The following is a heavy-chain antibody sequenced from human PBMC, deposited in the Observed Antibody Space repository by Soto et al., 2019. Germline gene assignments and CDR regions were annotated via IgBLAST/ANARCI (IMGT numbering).Heavy chain of an antibody. D-gene: IGHD2-15*01. V-gene: IGHV1-3*01. J-gene: IGHJ5*02. CDR2: INPDNGNT. CDR1: GYTCTRYT. Sequence: ASVKRYCKASGYTCTRYTMNWVRQAPGQRLEWMGWINPDNGNTKSSQKFQDRVIITRDTSASTAYMDLSSLRSEDTAVYYCARGIATGQLDPWGQGTLVTVSS. CDR3: ARGIATGQLDP.